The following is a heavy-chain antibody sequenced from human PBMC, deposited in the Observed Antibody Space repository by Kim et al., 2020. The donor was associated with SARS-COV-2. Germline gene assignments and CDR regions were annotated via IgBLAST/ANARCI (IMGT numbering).Heavy chain of an antibody. CDR3: ARACGGDCYYYYYYGMDV. CDR2: IYYSGST. D-gene: IGHD2-21*02. V-gene: IGHV4-59*13. CDR1: GGSISSYY. J-gene: IGHJ6*02. Sequence: SETLSLTCTVSGGSISSYYWSWIRQPPGKGLEWIGYIYYSGSTNYNPSLKSRVTISVDTSKNQFSLKLSSVTAADTAVYYCARACGGDCYYYYYYGMDVWGQGTTVTVSS.